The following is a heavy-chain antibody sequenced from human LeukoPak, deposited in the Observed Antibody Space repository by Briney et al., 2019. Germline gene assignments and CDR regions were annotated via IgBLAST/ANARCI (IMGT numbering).Heavy chain of an antibody. J-gene: IGHJ4*02. D-gene: IGHD3-3*01. V-gene: IGHV3-23*01. Sequence: GGSLRLSCAASGFTFSSYAMSWTRQAPGKGLEWVSATSGSGGSTYYADSVKGRFTISRDNSKNTLYLQMNSLRAEDTAVYYCAKEPYYDFWSGYYRVDYWGQGTLVTVSS. CDR1: GFTFSSYA. CDR3: AKEPYYDFWSGYYRVDY. CDR2: TSGSGGST.